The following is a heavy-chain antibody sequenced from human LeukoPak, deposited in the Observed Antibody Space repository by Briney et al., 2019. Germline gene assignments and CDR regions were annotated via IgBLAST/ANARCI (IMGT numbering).Heavy chain of an antibody. V-gene: IGHV3-73*01. D-gene: IGHD6-13*01. CDR1: GFTFSGSA. J-gene: IGHJ4*02. CDR2: IRSKANNYAT. CDR3: TTSPEGAAAGTYV. Sequence: PGGSLRLSCAASGFTFSGSAMHWVRQASGKGLEWVGRIRSKANNYATTYAASVKGRFTISRDDSENTAFLQINSLKTEDTAVYYCTTSPEGAAAGTYVWGQGTLVTVSS.